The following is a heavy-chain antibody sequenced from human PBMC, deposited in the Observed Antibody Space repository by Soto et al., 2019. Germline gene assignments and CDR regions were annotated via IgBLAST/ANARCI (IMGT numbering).Heavy chain of an antibody. J-gene: IGHJ4*02. CDR2: VYYTGST. Sequence: LSLTCTVSGASISTLYWGWMRQSPGEELEWIGYVYYTGSTNYNPSLKSRVTISVDRSKNQFSLKLTSANAADTAVYYCARGRTVRNYADDSSDYFYFFDYWGQGTQVTVSS. D-gene: IGHD3-22*01. V-gene: IGHV4-59*01. CDR3: ARGRTVRNYADDSSDYFYFFDY. CDR1: GASISTLY.